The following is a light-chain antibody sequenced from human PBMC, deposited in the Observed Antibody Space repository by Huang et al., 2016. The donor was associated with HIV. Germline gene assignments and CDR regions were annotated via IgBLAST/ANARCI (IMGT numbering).Light chain of an antibody. J-gene: IGKJ3*01. CDR3: QQYSDWPIT. CDR1: ESVGRN. V-gene: IGKV3-15*01. Sequence: EIVMTQSPATLSVSPGERVTLSCRASESVGRNLAWYQQKPGQAPRLLFYGASTRATGISARFSGSGSGTEFTLTITSLQSEQFAVYYCQQYSDWPITFGPGTKVDAK. CDR2: GAS.